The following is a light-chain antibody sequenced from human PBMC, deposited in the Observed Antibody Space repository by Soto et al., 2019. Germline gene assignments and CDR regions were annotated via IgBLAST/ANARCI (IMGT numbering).Light chain of an antibody. V-gene: IGKV1-9*01. CDR3: QQVKTYPRT. CDR2: DES. Sequence: DIHLTQSPSFLSASVGDRVTITCRPSQAVPNNMAWYQQKPGKPPKLLIYDESTLHSGVPSRFSGRKSGTQVTLTIDSLQPEDFATYYCQQVKTYPRTFGGGTKVEIK. CDR1: QAVPNN. J-gene: IGKJ4*01.